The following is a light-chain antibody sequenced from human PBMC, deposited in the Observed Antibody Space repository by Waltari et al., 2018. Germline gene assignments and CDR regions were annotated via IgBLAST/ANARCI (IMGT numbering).Light chain of an antibody. CDR2: GNS. Sequence: QSVLTQPPSVSGAPGQRVTISCTGSSPNLGAGYDVQWYQQLPGTAPKLLIYGNSNRPSGVPDRFSGSKSGTSASLAITGLQAEDEADYYCQSYDSSLSGVVFGGGTKLTVL. CDR3: QSYDSSLSGVV. V-gene: IGLV1-40*01. J-gene: IGLJ2*01. CDR1: SPNLGAGYD.